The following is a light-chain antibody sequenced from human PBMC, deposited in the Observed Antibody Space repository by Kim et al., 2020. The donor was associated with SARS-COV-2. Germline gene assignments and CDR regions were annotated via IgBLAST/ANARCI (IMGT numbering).Light chain of an antibody. CDR3: QTWGTGIWM. CDR2: LNSDGSH. Sequence: QPVLTQSPSASASLGASVKLTCTLSSGHSSYAIAWHQQQPEKGPRSLMKLNSDGSHSKGDGIPDRFSGSSSGAERYLIISSLQSEDEADYYCQTWGTGIWMFGGGTKLTVL. CDR1: SGHSSYA. J-gene: IGLJ3*02. V-gene: IGLV4-69*01.